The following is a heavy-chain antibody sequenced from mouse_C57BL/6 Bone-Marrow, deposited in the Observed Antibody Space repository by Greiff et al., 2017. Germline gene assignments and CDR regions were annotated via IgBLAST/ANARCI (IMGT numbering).Heavy chain of an antibody. CDR1: GYSITSGYY. D-gene: IGHD1-1*01. J-gene: IGHJ4*01. CDR3: AREGTTVVALYYYAMDY. CDR2: ISYDGSN. V-gene: IGHV3-6*01. Sequence: ESGPGLVKPSQSLSLTCSVNGYSITSGYYWNWIRQFPGNKLEWMGYISYDGSNNYNPSLKNRISITRDTSKNQFFLKLNSVTTEDTATYYCAREGTTVVALYYYAMDYWGQGTSVTVSS.